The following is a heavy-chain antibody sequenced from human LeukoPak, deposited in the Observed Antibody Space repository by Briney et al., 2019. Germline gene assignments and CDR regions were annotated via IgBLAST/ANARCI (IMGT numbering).Heavy chain of an antibody. D-gene: IGHD2-15*01. Sequence: PSETLTLTCTVSGCSISSYHWSWIRQPPGKGLEWIGYIYSSGSTKYNPSFKSRVTTAADTTKNQFSLKLSSVTAADTAVYYCARVKRTGLLPATKGKADYSFYYKDVWGEGTTVTVSS. J-gene: IGHJ6*03. CDR1: GCSISSYH. V-gene: IGHV4-4*08. CDR2: IYSSGST. CDR3: ARVKRTGLLPATKGKADYSFYYKDV.